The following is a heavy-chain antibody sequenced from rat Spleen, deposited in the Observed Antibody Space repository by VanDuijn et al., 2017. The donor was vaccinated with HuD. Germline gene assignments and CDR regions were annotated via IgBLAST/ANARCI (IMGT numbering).Heavy chain of an antibody. CDR1: GFTFSSYW. V-gene: IGHV5-58*01. J-gene: IGHJ4*01. CDR3: GKDMNYYSTYPFYVMGA. Sequence: EVQLMETGGGLVQPGESLKLSCVASGFTFSSYWIYWIRQAPGEGLEWVSSISPDGGSTYYPDSVKGRFTISRDNAENTVYLQMNSLRSEDTATYYCGKDMNYYSTYPFYVMGAWGQGTSVTVSS. CDR2: ISPDGGST. D-gene: IGHD1-2*01.